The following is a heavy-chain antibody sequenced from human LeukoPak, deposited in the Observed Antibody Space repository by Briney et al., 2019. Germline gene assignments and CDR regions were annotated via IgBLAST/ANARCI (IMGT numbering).Heavy chain of an antibody. J-gene: IGHJ4*02. CDR3: ARASGSCDY. CDR1: GFIFSIYG. CDR2: IWNDGSNK. D-gene: IGHD1-26*01. V-gene: IGHV3-33*01. Sequence: GGSLRLSCAASGFIFSIYGMHWVRQSPGKGLEWVAVIWNDGSNKYYADSVKGRFTISRDNSKNTLFLQMNSLRAEDTAVYYCARASGSCDYWGQGTLVTVSS.